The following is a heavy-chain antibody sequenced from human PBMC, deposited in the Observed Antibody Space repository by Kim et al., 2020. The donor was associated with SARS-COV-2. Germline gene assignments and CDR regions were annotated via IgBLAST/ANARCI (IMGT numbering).Heavy chain of an antibody. D-gene: IGHD3-3*01. V-gene: IGHV3-11*01. CDR3: ARDFWSGYGIYYYYYGMDV. Sequence: GGSLRLSCAASGFTFSDYYMSWIRQAPGKGLEWVSYISSSGSTIYYADSVKGRFTISRDNAKNSLYLQMNSLRAEDTAVYYCARDFWSGYGIYYYYYGMDVWGQGTTVTVSS. CDR1: GFTFSDYY. CDR2: ISSSGSTI. J-gene: IGHJ6*02.